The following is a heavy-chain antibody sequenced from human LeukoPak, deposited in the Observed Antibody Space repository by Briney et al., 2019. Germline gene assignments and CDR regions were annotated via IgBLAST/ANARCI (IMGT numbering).Heavy chain of an antibody. CDR3: ARGFRWGFDY. J-gene: IGHJ4*02. CDR1: GFTFSNYW. D-gene: IGHD4-23*01. V-gene: IGHV3-74*01. CDR2: INGDESTT. Sequence: GGSLRLSCVASGFTFSNYWMHWVGQAPEKGLVWISRINGDESTTDYADSVKGRFTISRDNAKNTLYLQMNTLGAEDTSLYYCARGFRWGFDYWGQGILVTVSS.